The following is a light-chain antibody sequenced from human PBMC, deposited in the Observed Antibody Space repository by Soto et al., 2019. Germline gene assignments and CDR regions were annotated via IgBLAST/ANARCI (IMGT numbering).Light chain of an antibody. CDR2: GAS. CDR3: QQYGSSPWT. V-gene: IGKV3-15*01. Sequence: EIVITQSPSALSVSPGERATLSCRASQSVSSDLAWYQQKPGQAPRLLIYGASTRATGIPARVSGSGSGTEFTLSISSLQSEDFAVYYCQQYGSSPWTFGQGTKVDIK. CDR1: QSVSSD. J-gene: IGKJ1*01.